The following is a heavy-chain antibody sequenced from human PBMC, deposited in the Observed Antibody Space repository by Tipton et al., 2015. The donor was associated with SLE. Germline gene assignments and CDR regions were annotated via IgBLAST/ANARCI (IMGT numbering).Heavy chain of an antibody. CDR2: IYYSGST. CDR1: GGSISSSSYY. J-gene: IGHJ5*02. V-gene: IGHV4-39*07. Sequence: TLSLTCTVSGGSISSSSYYWGWIRQPPGKGLEWIGSIYYSGSTYYNPSLKSRVTISVDTSKNQFSLKLSSVTAADTAVYYCARELRIVGAKDWFDPRGQGTLVTVSS. D-gene: IGHD1-26*01. CDR3: ARELRIVGAKDWFDP.